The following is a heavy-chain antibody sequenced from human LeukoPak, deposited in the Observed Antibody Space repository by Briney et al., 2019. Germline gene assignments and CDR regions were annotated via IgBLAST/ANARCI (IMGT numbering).Heavy chain of an antibody. CDR2: SDYSGST. J-gene: IGHJ4*02. CDR1: GGSISNYY. D-gene: IGHD1-26*01. V-gene: IGHV4-59*01. Sequence: SETLSLTCRVSGGSISNYYWSWIRQPPGKGLEWIGYSDYSGSTNYSPSPKSRVTISVDTSKKQFSLKLRSVTAADTAVYYCARDIGGSYYFHYWGQGTLVTVSS. CDR3: ARDIGGSYYFHY.